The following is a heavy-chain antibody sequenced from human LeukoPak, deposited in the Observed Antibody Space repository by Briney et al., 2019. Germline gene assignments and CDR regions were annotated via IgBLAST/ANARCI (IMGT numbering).Heavy chain of an antibody. CDR3: ARGYNYANDFDS. CDR1: GFTFSKYW. CDR2: ITSDGTAT. D-gene: IGHD5-24*01. J-gene: IGHJ4*02. Sequence: GGSLRLSCVASGFTFSKYWMHWVRQAPGKGLVWVSRITSDGTATTYADSVKGRFTISRDNAKNTLYLQMNSLRVEDTALYYCARGYNYANDFDSWGQGTLVSVSS. V-gene: IGHV3-74*01.